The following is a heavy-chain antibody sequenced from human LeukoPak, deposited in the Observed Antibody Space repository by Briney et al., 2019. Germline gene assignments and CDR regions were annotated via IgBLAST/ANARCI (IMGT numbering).Heavy chain of an antibody. J-gene: IGHJ5*02. D-gene: IGHD3-10*01. CDR2: RYYSGST. V-gene: IGHV4-39*01. Sequence: SETLSLTCTVSGGSISSSSYYWGWIRQPPGRGLEWIGSRYYSGSTYYNPSLKSRVTISVDTSKNQFSLKLSSVTAADTAEYSCASGTHSTEFDPWGQGTLVTVSS. CDR1: GGSISSSSYY. CDR3: ASGTHSTEFDP.